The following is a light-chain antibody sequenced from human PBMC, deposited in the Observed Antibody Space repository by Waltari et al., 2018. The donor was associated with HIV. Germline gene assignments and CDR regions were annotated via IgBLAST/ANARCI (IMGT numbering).Light chain of an antibody. V-gene: IGKV3-20*01. CDR3: QQYGSSPFT. Sequence: EIVLTQSPGTLSLSPGERATLSCRASQSVSSSYLAWYQPKPGPAPRLLIYGASSRATGIPDRFSGSGSGTDFTLTISRLEPEDFAVYYCQQYGSSPFTFGPGTKVDIK. CDR1: QSVSSSY. CDR2: GAS. J-gene: IGKJ3*01.